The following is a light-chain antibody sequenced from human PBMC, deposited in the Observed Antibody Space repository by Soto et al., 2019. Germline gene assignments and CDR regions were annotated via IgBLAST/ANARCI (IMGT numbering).Light chain of an antibody. J-gene: IGKJ1*01. V-gene: IGKV1-8*01. CDR1: QGISSY. Sequence: AIRMTQSPSSFSASTGDRVTITCRASQGISSYLAWYQQKPGKAPKLLIYAASTLQSGVPSRFSGSGSGTDFTLTISCLQSEDFATYYCLQYYSYPCTFGQGTKAEIK. CDR3: LQYYSYPCT. CDR2: AAS.